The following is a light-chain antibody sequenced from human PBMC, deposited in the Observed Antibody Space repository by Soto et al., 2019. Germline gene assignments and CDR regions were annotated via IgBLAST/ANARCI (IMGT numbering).Light chain of an antibody. CDR1: QNILSNSNNKNY. CDR3: HQYYDTPHT. CDR2: CAS. V-gene: IGKV4-1*01. Sequence: DTVMTQSPDSLAASLGERATINCKSSQNILSNSNNKNYLAWYQQKPGQPHRLLIYCASTRESGVPDRFSGSGYGTDFPLTISSLQAEDVAVYYGHQYYDTPHTYGQGTKLDIK. J-gene: IGKJ2*01.